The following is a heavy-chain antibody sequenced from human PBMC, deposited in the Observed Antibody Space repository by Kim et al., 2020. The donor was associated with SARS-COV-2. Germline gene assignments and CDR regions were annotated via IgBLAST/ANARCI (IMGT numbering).Heavy chain of an antibody. CDR1: GGPITKSY. CDR3: ARLNSELGFADY. D-gene: IGHD3-10*01. Sequence: ETLSLTCAVSGGPITKSYWTWIRQPPGKGLEWLAYIYYTGGSTNYNPSLNSRVTISVDTSKNQFSLKVNSVTAADTAVYYCARLNSELGFADYWGQGAL. J-gene: IGHJ4*02. V-gene: IGHV4-59*01. CDR2: IYYTGGST.